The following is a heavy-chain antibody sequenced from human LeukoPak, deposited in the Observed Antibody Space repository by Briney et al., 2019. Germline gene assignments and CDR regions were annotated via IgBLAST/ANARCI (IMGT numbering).Heavy chain of an antibody. J-gene: IGHJ4*02. CDR1: GGSISSYY. CDR2: IYYSGST. Sequence: PSETLSLTCTVSGGSISSYYWSWIRQPPGKGLEWIGYIYYSGSTNYNPSLKSRVTISVDTSKNQFSLKLSSVTAADTAVYYCARARVWYDYYFDYWGQGTLVTVSS. V-gene: IGHV4-59*01. CDR3: ARARVWYDYYFDY. D-gene: IGHD1-1*01.